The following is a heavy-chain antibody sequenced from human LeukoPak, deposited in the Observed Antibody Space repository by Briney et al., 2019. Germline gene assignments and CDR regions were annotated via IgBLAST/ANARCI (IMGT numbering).Heavy chain of an antibody. CDR3: AKWGDYDVLTGYYVSDY. V-gene: IGHV3-23*01. CDR2: XXGSGGNT. CDR1: XXXNYX. D-gene: IGHD3-9*01. J-gene: IGHJ4*02. Sequence: XXXNYXMSWVRQAPGXGLEWVXXXXGSGGNTYYADSVKGRFTISRDNSKNTVFLQMNSLRAEDTAVYYCAKWGDYDVLTGYYVSDYWGQGTLVTVSS.